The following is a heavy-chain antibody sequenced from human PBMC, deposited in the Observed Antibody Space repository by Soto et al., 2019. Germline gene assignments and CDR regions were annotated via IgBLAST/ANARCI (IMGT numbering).Heavy chain of an antibody. CDR1: GFTFSSYW. D-gene: IGHD6-6*01. Sequence: EVQLVESGGGLVQPGGSLRLSCAASGFTFSSYWMHWVRQAPGKGLVWVSRINSDGSSTSYADSVKGRFTISRDNAKNTLYLQMNSVRAEDTAVYYCPSSSSIVDYYFVYWGQGTLVTVSS. V-gene: IGHV3-74*01. CDR3: PSSSSIVDYYFVY. CDR2: INSDGSST. J-gene: IGHJ4*02.